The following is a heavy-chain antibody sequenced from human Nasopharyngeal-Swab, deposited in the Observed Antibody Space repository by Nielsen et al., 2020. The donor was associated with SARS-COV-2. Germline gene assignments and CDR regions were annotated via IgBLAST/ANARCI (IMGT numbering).Heavy chain of an antibody. CDR2: ISSSSSYI. V-gene: IGHV3-21*01. J-gene: IGHJ6*03. CDR3: ARDSSYCSSTSCYTSGENYYYMDV. CDR1: GFTFSSYS. D-gene: IGHD2-2*02. Sequence: GGSLRLSCAASGFTFSSYSMNWVRQAPGKGLEWVSSISSSSSYIYYADSVKGRFTISRDNAKNSLYLQMNSLRAEDTAVYYCARDSSYCSSTSCYTSGENYYYMDVWGKGTMVTVSS.